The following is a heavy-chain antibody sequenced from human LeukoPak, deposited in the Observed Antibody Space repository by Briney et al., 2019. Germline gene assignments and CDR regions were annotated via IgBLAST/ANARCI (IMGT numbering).Heavy chain of an antibody. Sequence: ASVKVSCKASGYTFTGYYMHWVRQAPGQGLEGMGWINPNSGGTNYAQKFQGRVTMTRDTSISTAYMELSRLRSDDTAVYYCARGISIAAAGTLHYWGQGTLVTVSS. J-gene: IGHJ4*02. V-gene: IGHV1-2*02. CDR1: GYTFTGYY. D-gene: IGHD6-13*01. CDR3: ARGISIAAAGTLHY. CDR2: INPNSGGT.